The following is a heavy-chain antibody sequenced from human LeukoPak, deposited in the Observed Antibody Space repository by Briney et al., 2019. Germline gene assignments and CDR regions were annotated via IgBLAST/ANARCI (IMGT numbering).Heavy chain of an antibody. V-gene: IGHV5-51*01. D-gene: IGHD3/OR15-3a*01. CDR3: ARRGTVRLDAFDI. CDR2: IYPGDSNT. CDR1: GYSFTSYW. J-gene: IGHJ3*02. Sequence: GESLKISCKGSGYSFTSYWIGWVREMPGKGLEWRGIIYPGDSNTIYSPSFQGQVTISADKSISIAYLQWSSLKASDTAMYYCARRGTVRLDAFDIWGQGTMVTVSS.